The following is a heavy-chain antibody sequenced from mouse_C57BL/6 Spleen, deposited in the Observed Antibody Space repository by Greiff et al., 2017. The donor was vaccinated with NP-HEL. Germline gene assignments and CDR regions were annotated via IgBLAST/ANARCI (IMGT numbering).Heavy chain of an antibody. J-gene: IGHJ2*01. CDR2: ISNGGGST. CDR3: ARMTITTVGYFDY. Sequence: EVKVVESGGGLVQPGGSLKLSCAASGFTFSDYYMYWVRQTPEKRLEWVAYISNGGGSTYYPDTVKGRFTISRDNAKNTLYLQMSRLKSEDTAMYYCARMTITTVGYFDYWGQGTTLTVSS. D-gene: IGHD1-1*01. V-gene: IGHV5-12*01. CDR1: GFTFSDYY.